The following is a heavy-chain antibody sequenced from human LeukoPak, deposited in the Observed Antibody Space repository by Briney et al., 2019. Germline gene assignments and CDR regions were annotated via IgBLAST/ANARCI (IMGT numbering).Heavy chain of an antibody. Sequence: ASVKVSCKASGGTFSSYAISWVRQAPGQGLEWMGGITPIFGTANYAQKFQGRVTITTDESTSTAYMELSSLRSEDTAVYYCARSSRFLEWSTSLYYYYMDIWGKGTTVTVSS. CDR1: GGTFSSYA. J-gene: IGHJ6*03. CDR3: ARSSRFLEWSTSLYYYYMDI. V-gene: IGHV1-69*05. CDR2: ITPIFGTA. D-gene: IGHD3-3*01.